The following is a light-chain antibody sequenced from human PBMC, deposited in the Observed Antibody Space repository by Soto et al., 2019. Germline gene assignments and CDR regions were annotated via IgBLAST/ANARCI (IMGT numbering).Light chain of an antibody. Sequence: LTQPPSASGSPGQSVTISCSGTKNDIGVYDYVSWYQQHPGKAPKLMIYEVSNRPSGVSNRFSGSKSGNTASLTISGRQAEDEADYYCSSYTSSSTPYVFGTGTKVTVL. J-gene: IGLJ1*01. V-gene: IGLV2-14*01. CDR3: SSYTSSSTPYV. CDR2: EVS. CDR1: KNDIGVYDY.